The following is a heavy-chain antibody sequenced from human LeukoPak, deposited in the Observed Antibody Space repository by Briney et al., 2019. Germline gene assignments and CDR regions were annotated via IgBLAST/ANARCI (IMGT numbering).Heavy chain of an antibody. CDR2: IYTSGST. V-gene: IGHV4-4*09. CDR3: ARELGYCSSTSCPNWFDP. D-gene: IGHD2-2*01. J-gene: IGHJ5*02. Sequence: SETLSLTCTVSGGSISSYYWSWIRQPPGKGLEWIGYIYTSGSTNYNPSLKSRATISVDTSKNQFSLKLSSVTAADTAVYYCARELGYCSSTSCPNWFDPWGQGTLVTVSS. CDR1: GGSISSYY.